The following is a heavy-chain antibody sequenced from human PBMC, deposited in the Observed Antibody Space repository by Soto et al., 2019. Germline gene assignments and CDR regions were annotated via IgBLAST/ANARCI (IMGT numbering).Heavy chain of an antibody. CDR2: ISAYNGNT. CDR3: ARDRYSSGPYGMDV. CDR1: GYTFTSYG. J-gene: IGHJ6*02. Sequence: ASAKVSCKASGYTFTSYGISWVRQAPGQGLEWMGWISAYNGNTNYAQKLQGRVTMTTDTSTSTAYMELRSLRSDDTAVYYCARDRYSSGPYGMDVWGQGTTATVSS. V-gene: IGHV1-18*04. D-gene: IGHD6-19*01.